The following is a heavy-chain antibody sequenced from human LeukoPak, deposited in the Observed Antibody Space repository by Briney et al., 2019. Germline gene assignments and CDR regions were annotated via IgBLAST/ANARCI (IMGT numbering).Heavy chain of an antibody. CDR2: IYYSGST. CDR3: ARVRYSSGWYDGLDY. D-gene: IGHD6-19*01. CDR1: GGSISSYY. V-gene: IGHV4-59*01. J-gene: IGHJ4*02. Sequence: SETLSLICTVSGGSISSYYWSWIRQPPGKGLEWNGYIYYSGSTNYNPSLKSRVTISVDTSKNQFSLKLSSVTAADTAVYYCARVRYSSGWYDGLDYWGQGTLVTVSS.